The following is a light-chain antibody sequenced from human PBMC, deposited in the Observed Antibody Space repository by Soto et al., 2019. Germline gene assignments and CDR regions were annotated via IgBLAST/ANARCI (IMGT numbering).Light chain of an antibody. Sequence: EIVLTQSPGTLSLSPGERATLSCRASQSVSSIFLAWYQHKPGQAPRLLIYGASTRATGIPDRFSGSGSGTDFILTISRLEPEDFAVYYCQQYGSSPRTFGQGTRVEI. CDR1: QSVSSIF. CDR3: QQYGSSPRT. CDR2: GAS. V-gene: IGKV3-20*01. J-gene: IGKJ1*01.